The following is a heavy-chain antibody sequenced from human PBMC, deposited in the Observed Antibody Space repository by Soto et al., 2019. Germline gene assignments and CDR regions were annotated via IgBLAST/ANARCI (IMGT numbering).Heavy chain of an antibody. Sequence: SETLSLTCAVYGGSFSGYYWSWIRQPPGKGLEWIGEINHSGSANYNPSLKSRVTISVDTSKNQFSLKLSSVTAADTAVYYCARLPYYYDSSGPYYYYYGMDVWGQGTTVTVSS. D-gene: IGHD3-22*01. J-gene: IGHJ6*02. CDR3: ARLPYYYDSSGPYYYYYGMDV. V-gene: IGHV4-34*01. CDR1: GGSFSGYY. CDR2: INHSGSA.